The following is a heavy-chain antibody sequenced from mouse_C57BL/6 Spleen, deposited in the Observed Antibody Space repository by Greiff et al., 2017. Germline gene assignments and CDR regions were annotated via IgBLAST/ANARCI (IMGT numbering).Heavy chain of an antibody. V-gene: IGHV1-4*01. Sequence: QVQLQQSGAELARPGASVKMSCKASGYTFTSYTMHWVKQRPGQGLEWIGYINPSSGYTKYNQKFKDKATLTADKSSSKAYMQLSSLTSEDSAVYYCARGPTTVVANYAMDYWGKGTSVTVSS. CDR1: GYTFTSYT. J-gene: IGHJ4*01. D-gene: IGHD1-1*01. CDR3: ARGPTTVVANYAMDY. CDR2: INPSSGYT.